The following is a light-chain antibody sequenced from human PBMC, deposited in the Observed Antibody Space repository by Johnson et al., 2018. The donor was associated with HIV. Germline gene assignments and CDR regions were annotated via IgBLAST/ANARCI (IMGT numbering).Light chain of an antibody. Sequence: QSVLTQPPSVSAAPGQKVTISCSGSSSNIGNNYVSWYQQLPGTAPKLLIYENNKRPSGIPDRFSGSKSCTSATLGITGLQTGYEADYYCGTWDSSLSAGRVFGTGTKVTVL. CDR2: ENN. J-gene: IGLJ1*01. CDR1: SSNIGNNY. CDR3: GTWDSSLSAGRV. V-gene: IGLV1-51*02.